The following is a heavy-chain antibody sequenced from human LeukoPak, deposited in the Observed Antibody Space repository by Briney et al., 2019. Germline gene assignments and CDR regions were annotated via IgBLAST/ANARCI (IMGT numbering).Heavy chain of an antibody. D-gene: IGHD6-19*01. CDR2: INPNSGGT. Sequence: GASVKVSCKASGYTFTVYYMHWVRQAPGQGLGWMGRINPNSGGTNYAQKFQGRVTMTRDTSISTAYMELSRLRSDDTAVYYCARTYSSGWAPGDYWGQGTLVTVSS. V-gene: IGHV1-2*06. CDR3: ARTYSSGWAPGDY. CDR1: GYTFTVYY. J-gene: IGHJ4*02.